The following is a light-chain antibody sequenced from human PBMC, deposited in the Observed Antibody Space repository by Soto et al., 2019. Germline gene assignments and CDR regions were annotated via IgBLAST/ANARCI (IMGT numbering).Light chain of an antibody. CDR3: QRYNNWPLT. CDR1: QSISDT. CDR2: DSS. Sequence: EIVMTQSPATLSVSPGGRATLSCRASQSISDTLAWYQQKPGQTPRLLIYDSSTRAIGIPTRFSGSRSGTEFTLTINGLQSEELAVYYCQRYNNWPLTFGGGTKVDIK. J-gene: IGKJ4*01. V-gene: IGKV3-15*01.